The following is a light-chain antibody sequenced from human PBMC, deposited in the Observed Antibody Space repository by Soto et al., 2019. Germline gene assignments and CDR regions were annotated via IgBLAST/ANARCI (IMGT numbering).Light chain of an antibody. Sequence: QPALTQPASVSGSPGQSITIYCTGTSSDVGGYNYVSWYQQHPGKAPKLMIYEVSNRPSGVSNRFSGSKSGNTASLTISGLQAEDEADYYCSSYTSSSPYVFGTGTKLTVL. CDR1: SSDVGGYNY. J-gene: IGLJ1*01. CDR2: EVS. CDR3: SSYTSSSPYV. V-gene: IGLV2-14*01.